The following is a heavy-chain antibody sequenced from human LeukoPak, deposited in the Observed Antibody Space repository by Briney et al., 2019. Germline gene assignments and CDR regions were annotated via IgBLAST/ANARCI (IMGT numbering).Heavy chain of an antibody. J-gene: IGHJ4*02. Sequence: GGSLRLSCAASGFTFSSYAMSWVRQAPGKGLEWVSAISGSAVTTYYSDSVKGRFTISRDNSKNTLYLQMNSLRVEDMAVYYCAKVPNWGRSGKFDYWGQGTLVTVSS. CDR1: GFTFSSYA. D-gene: IGHD7-27*01. CDR3: AKVPNWGRSGKFDY. V-gene: IGHV3-23*01. CDR2: ISGSAVTT.